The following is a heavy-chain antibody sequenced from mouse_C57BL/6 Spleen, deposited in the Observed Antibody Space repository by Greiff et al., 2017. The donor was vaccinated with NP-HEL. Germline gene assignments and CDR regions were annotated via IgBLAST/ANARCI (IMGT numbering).Heavy chain of an antibody. Sequence: QVQLKESGPELVKPGASVKISCKASGYAFSSSWMNWVKQRPGKGLEWIGRIYPGDGDTNYNGKFKGKATLTADKSSSTAYMQLSSLTSEDSAVYFFARATRYWYFDVWGTGTTVTVSS. D-gene: IGHD1-1*01. J-gene: IGHJ1*03. CDR1: GYAFSSSW. CDR3: ARATRYWYFDV. V-gene: IGHV1-82*01. CDR2: IYPGDGDT.